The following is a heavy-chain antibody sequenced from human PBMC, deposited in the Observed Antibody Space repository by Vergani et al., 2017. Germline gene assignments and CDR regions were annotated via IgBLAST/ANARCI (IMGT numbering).Heavy chain of an antibody. J-gene: IGHJ6*02. V-gene: IGHV3-11*06. D-gene: IGHD5-18*01. CDR1: GFTFSDYY. CDR2: ISSSSSYT. Sequence: QVQLVESGGGLVKTGGSLRLSCAASGFTFSDYYMSWIRQAPGKGLEWVSYISSSSSYTNYADSVKGRFTISRDNAKNSLYLQMNSLRAEDTAVYYCARPQPNYYYYGMDVWGQGTTVTVSS. CDR3: ARPQPNYYYYGMDV.